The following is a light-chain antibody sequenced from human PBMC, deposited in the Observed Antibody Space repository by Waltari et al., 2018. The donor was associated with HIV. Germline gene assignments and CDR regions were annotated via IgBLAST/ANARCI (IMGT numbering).Light chain of an antibody. CDR1: SLESRY. V-gene: IGLV3-1*01. Sequence: SYDLTQPPSVSVSPGQTASIACSGDSLESRYVCWYQQTPGQSPVLVIFQDGKRPSGIPERFSGSNSGNTATLTISGTQAMDEADYYCQAWDSSSGGVFGGGTRLTVL. CDR2: QDG. J-gene: IGLJ3*02. CDR3: QAWDSSSGGV.